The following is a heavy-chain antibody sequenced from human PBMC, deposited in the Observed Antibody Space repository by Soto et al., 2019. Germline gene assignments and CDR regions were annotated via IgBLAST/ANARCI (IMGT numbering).Heavy chain of an antibody. V-gene: IGHV3-23*01. CDR1: GFSFSDYA. D-gene: IGHD3-22*01. Sequence: EVHLLESGGALVQPGGSLTLSCAASGFSFSDYAMSWVRQAPGKGLEWVSSISRPGDSAYYAAYVKGRLAISRDRAKNRLSMQMNSLRVEDTAVYYCAKVHDGSGYYHNWFDSWGQGTLITVSS. CDR2: ISRPGDSA. CDR3: AKVHDGSGYYHNWFDS. J-gene: IGHJ5*01.